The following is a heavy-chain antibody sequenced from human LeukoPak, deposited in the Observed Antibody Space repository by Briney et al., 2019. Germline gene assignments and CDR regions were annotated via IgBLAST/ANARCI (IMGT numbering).Heavy chain of an antibody. Sequence: AATVKVSCKASGYNFISYDINWVRHAPGQGLEWMGWISAYNGNTNYALKIKGRVTMTTDTSTNTVYMELRSLRSDDTAVYYCAREKSRHKYGYNHWGQGTLVTVSS. V-gene: IGHV1-18*01. CDR1: GYNFISYD. CDR2: ISAYNGNT. CDR3: AREKSRHKYGYNH. J-gene: IGHJ5*02. D-gene: IGHD5-18*01.